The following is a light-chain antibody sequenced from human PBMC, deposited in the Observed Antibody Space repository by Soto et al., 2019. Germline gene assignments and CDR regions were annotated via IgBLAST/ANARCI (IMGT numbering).Light chain of an antibody. V-gene: IGKV1-5*03. CDR3: QHYNSYSEA. CDR1: QSISSW. Sequence: DIQMTQSPSTPSASVGDRVPITCRASQSISSWLAWYQQKPGKAPKLLIYKASTLKSGVPSRFSGSGSGTEFTLTISSLQPDDFATYYCQHYNSYSEAFGQGTKVDIK. CDR2: KAS. J-gene: IGKJ1*01.